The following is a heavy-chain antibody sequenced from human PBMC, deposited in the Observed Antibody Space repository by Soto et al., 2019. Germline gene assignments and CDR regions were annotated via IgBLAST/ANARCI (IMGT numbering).Heavy chain of an antibody. V-gene: IGHV1-69*01. CDR2: LIPNFDTP. CDR1: GGTFNNYA. D-gene: IGHD3-10*01. CDR3: EVAMVREILILESSGMHV. Sequence: QVQLVQSGAEVKKPGSSVKVSCKTSGGTFNNYAISWVRQAPGQGLEWMGGLIPNFDTPNYAQKFQDRLTIIADEATSTVYMELRSLRSDDTAVYYCEVAMVREILILESSGMHVWGQGTTVTVSS. J-gene: IGHJ6*02.